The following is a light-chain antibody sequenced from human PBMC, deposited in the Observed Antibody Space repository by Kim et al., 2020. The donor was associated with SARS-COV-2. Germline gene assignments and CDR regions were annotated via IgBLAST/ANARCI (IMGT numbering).Light chain of an antibody. J-gene: IGLJ3*02. V-gene: IGLV3-19*01. CDR1: SLRSYY. CDR2: GRN. CDR3: NSRDTSGYHWV. Sequence: GQTVRITCQGDSLRSYYASWYQKKPGQAPVVVMYGRNKRPSGTPDRFSGSSSGNTASLTITGAQAEDEADYYCNSRDTSGYHWVFGGGTQLTVL.